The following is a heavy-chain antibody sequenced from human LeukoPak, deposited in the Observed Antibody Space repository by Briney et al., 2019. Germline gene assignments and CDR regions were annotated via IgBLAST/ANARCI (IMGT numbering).Heavy chain of an antibody. Sequence: GGSLRLSCAASGFTFSSYSKNWVRQAPGKGLEWVSYISSSSSTIYYADSVKGRFTISRDNAKNSLYLQMNSLRAEDTAVYYCARDGGARDGYSLDYWGQGTLVTVSS. CDR1: GFTFSSYS. CDR3: ARDGGARDGYSLDY. V-gene: IGHV3-48*01. D-gene: IGHD5-24*01. J-gene: IGHJ4*02. CDR2: ISSSSSTI.